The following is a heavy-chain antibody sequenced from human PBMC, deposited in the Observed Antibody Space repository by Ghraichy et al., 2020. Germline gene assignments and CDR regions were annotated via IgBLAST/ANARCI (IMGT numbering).Heavy chain of an antibody. V-gene: IGHV3-23*01. J-gene: IGHJ4*02. CDR3: AKDGDIVVVPAAPTHFDY. CDR1: GFTFSSYA. D-gene: IGHD2-2*01. CDR2: ISGSGGST. Sequence: GGSLRLSCAASGFTFSSYAMSWVRQAPGKGLEWVSAISGSGGSTYYADSVKGRFTISRDNSKNTLYLQMNSLRAEDTAVYYCAKDGDIVVVPAAPTHFDYWGQGTLVTVSS.